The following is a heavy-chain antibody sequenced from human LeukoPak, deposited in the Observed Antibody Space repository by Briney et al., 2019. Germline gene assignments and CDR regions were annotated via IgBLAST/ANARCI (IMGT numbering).Heavy chain of an antibody. CDR3: ARGESLEYSSSSSWFDP. CDR2: INHSGST. CDR1: GGSFSGYY. V-gene: IGHV4-34*01. J-gene: IGHJ5*02. D-gene: IGHD6-6*01. Sequence: PSETLSLTCAVYGGSFSGYYWSWIRQPPGKGLEWIGEINHSGSTNYNPSLKSRVTISVDTSKNQFSLKLSSVTAADTAVYYCARGESLEYSSSSSWFDPWGQGTLVTASS.